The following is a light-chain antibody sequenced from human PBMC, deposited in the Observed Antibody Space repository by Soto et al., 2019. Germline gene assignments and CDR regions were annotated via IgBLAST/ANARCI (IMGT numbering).Light chain of an antibody. J-gene: IGKJ2*01. Sequence: EIVMTQSPATLSVSPGERATLSCRASQSVSTNLAWYQQKAGQAPRLLIYGASTRATGIPVRFSGSGSGTEFTLSISSLQSEDSAVYYCQQYNKWPPYTFGQGTKLEIK. CDR1: QSVSTN. V-gene: IGKV3-15*01. CDR3: QQYNKWPPYT. CDR2: GAS.